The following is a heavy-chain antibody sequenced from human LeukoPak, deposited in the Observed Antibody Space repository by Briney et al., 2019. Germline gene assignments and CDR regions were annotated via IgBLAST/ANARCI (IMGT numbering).Heavy chain of an antibody. Sequence: VASVKVSCKVSGYTFTGYYMHWVRQAPGQWLEWMGWINPNSGGTNYAQKFQGRVTMTRDTSISTAYMELSRLRSDDTAVYYCARILSSDTANWFDPWGQGTLVTVSS. D-gene: IGHD6-6*01. CDR3: ARILSSDTANWFDP. J-gene: IGHJ5*02. CDR2: INPNSGGT. CDR1: GYTFTGYY. V-gene: IGHV1-2*02.